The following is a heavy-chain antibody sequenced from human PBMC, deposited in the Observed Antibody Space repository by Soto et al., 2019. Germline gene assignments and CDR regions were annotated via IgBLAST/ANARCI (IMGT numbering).Heavy chain of an antibody. D-gene: IGHD6-25*01. CDR2: IYYSGST. CDR1: GGSISSYY. V-gene: IGHV4-59*01. J-gene: IGHJ6*02. Sequence: ASETLSLTCTVSGGSISSYYWSWIRQPPGKGLEWIGYIYYSGSTNYNPSLKSRVTISVDTSKNQFSLKLSSVTAADTAVYYCARARPRGVFEQRPPYYYGMDVWGQGTTVTVSS. CDR3: ARARPRGVFEQRPPYYYGMDV.